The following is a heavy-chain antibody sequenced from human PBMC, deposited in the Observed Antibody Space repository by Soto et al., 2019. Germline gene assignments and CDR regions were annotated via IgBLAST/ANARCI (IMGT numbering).Heavy chain of an antibody. CDR1: GGTFSRHA. CDR3: ARGWGYDSNDYYYAY. V-gene: IGHV1-69*01. D-gene: IGHD3-22*01. J-gene: IGHJ4*02. Sequence: ASVKVSCKASGGTFSRHAISWGRQAPGQGLEWMGGIIPIFGTANHAQKFQGRVTIIADESTSTVYMELSSLRSEDTAMYYCARGWGYDSNDYYYAYWGQGTLVTVSS. CDR2: IIPIFGTA.